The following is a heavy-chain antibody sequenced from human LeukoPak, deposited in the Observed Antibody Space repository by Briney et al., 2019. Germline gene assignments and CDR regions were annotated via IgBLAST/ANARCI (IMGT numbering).Heavy chain of an antibody. V-gene: IGHV1-69*01. CDR3: AKGIVGATTGSNYYYYGMDV. J-gene: IGHJ6*02. CDR1: GGTFSSYA. CDR2: IIPIFGTA. Sequence: ASVKVSCKASGGTFSSYAISWVRQAPGQGLEWMGGIIPIFGTANYAQKFQGRVTITADESPSTAYMELSSLRSEDTAVYYCAKGIVGATTGSNYYYYGMDVWGQGTTVTVSS. D-gene: IGHD1-26*01.